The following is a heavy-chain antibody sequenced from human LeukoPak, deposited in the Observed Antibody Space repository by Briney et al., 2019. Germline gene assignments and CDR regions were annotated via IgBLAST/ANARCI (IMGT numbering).Heavy chain of an antibody. D-gene: IGHD2-21*02. V-gene: IGHV3-74*01. CDR2: INPDGSST. CDR3: AKGPAYCGGDCSNWFDP. Sequence: QPGGSLRLSCAASGFTFSSYSMNWVRQAPGKGLEWVSRINPDGSSTRYADSVKGRFTISRDDAKNTLYLQMNSLRAEDTAVYYCAKGPAYCGGDCSNWFDPWGQGTLVTVSS. CDR1: GFTFSSYS. J-gene: IGHJ5*02.